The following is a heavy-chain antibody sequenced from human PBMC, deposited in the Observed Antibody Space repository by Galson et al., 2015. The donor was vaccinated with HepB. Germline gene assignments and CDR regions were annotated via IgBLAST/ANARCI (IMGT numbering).Heavy chain of an antibody. Sequence: SVKVSCKASGYTFTSYDVNWVRQATGQGLEWMGWMNPNSGNTGYAQKFQGRLTMTRDTSINTAYMELSSLRSDDTAVYYCTRGVADRGAHFDYWGQGTLVTASS. CDR3: TRGVADRGAHFDY. CDR2: MNPNSGNT. V-gene: IGHV1-8*01. CDR1: GYTFTSYD. D-gene: IGHD2-21*01. J-gene: IGHJ4*02.